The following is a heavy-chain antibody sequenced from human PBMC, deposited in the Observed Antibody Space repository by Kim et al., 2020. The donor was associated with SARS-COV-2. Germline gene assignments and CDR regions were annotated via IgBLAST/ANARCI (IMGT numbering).Heavy chain of an antibody. D-gene: IGHD2-15*01. CDR1: GFTFSDYY. CDR2: ISSSSSYT. V-gene: IGHV3-11*05. J-gene: IGHJ4*02. Sequence: GGSLRLSCAASGFTFSDYYMSWIRQAPGKGLEWVSYISSSSSYTNYADSVKGRFTISRDNAKNSLYLQMNSLRAEDTAVYYCARAPPDCSGGSCYPKILDYWGQGTLVTVSS. CDR3: ARAPPDCSGGSCYPKILDY.